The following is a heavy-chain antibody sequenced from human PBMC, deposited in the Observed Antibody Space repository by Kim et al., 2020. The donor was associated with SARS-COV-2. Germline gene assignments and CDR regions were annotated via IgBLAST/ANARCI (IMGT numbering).Heavy chain of an antibody. Sequence: GGSLRLSCAASGFTFDDYTMHWVRQAPGKGLEWVSLISWDGGSTYYADSVKGRFTISRDNSKNSLYLQMNSLRTEDTALYYCAKDRDIAARLEIDYWGQGTLVTVSS. J-gene: IGHJ4*02. CDR2: ISWDGGST. CDR3: AKDRDIAARLEIDY. V-gene: IGHV3-43*01. CDR1: GFTFDDYT. D-gene: IGHD6-6*01.